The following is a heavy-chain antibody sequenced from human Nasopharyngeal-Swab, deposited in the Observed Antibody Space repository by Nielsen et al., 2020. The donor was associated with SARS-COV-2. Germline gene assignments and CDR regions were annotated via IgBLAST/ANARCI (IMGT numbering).Heavy chain of an antibody. J-gene: IGHJ4*02. CDR3: AKGSGMYYYDSSGYYPFFDY. Sequence: VRQAPGKGLEWVSVIYSGGSTYYADSVKGRFTISRDNSKNTLYLQMNSLRAEDTAVYYCAKGSGMYYYDSSGYYPFFDYWGQGTLVTVSS. V-gene: IGHV3-53*01. D-gene: IGHD3-22*01. CDR2: IYSGGST.